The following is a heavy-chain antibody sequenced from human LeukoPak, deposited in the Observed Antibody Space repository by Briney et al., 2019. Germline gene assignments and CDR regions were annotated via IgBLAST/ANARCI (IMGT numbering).Heavy chain of an antibody. CDR3: ARQGGIYRRRDY. CDR1: GGSISSSSYY. Sequence: SETLSLTCTVSGGSISSSSYYWGWIRQPPGKGLEWIGSIYYSGSTYYNPSLKSRVTISVDTSKSQCSLRLSSVTAADTAVYYCARQGGIYRRRDYWGQGTLVTVSS. V-gene: IGHV4-39*01. J-gene: IGHJ4*02. CDR2: IYYSGST. D-gene: IGHD1-26*01.